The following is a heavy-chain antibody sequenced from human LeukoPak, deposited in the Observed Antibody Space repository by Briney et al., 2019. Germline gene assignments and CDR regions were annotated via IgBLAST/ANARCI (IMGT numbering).Heavy chain of an antibody. V-gene: IGHV3-48*04. Sequence: GGSLRLSCAASGFTFSSYSMNWVRQAPGKGLEWVSYISSSSSTIYYADSVKGRFTISRDDAKNSLYLQMNSLRAEDTAVYYCARFEAVAGTFAFDIWGQGTMVTVSS. CDR2: ISSSSSTI. CDR3: ARFEAVAGTFAFDI. CDR1: GFTFSSYS. J-gene: IGHJ3*02. D-gene: IGHD6-19*01.